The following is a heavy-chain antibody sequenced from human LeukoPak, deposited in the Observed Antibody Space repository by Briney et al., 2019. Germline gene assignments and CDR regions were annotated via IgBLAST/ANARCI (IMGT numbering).Heavy chain of an antibody. CDR2: INPNSGGT. V-gene: IGHV1-2*02. CDR3: ARNRYNWNLDAFDI. J-gene: IGHJ3*02. D-gene: IGHD1-20*01. Sequence: ASVKVSCKASGYTFTGYYMHWVRQAPGQGLEWMGWINPNSGGTNYAQKFQGRVTMTRDTSISTAYMELSRLRSDDTAVYYCARNRYNWNLDAFDIWGQGTMVTVSS. CDR1: GYTFTGYY.